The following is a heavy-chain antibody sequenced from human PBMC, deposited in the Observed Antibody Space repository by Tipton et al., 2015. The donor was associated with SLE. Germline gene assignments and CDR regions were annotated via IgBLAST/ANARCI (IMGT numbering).Heavy chain of an antibody. D-gene: IGHD6-19*01. V-gene: IGHV4-34*01. Sequence: TLSLTCAVYVGSFSGYFWSWIRQPPGKGLEWIGEITHSGSTNYNPSLKSRVTISVDKSKNQFSLKLSSVTAADTAVYYCARGPHYSSPGDYDYMDVWGKGTTVTVSS. CDR2: ITHSGST. CDR3: ARGPHYSSPGDYDYMDV. CDR1: VGSFSGYF. J-gene: IGHJ6*03.